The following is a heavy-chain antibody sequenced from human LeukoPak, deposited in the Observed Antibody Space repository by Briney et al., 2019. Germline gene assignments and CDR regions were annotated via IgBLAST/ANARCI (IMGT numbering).Heavy chain of an antibody. CDR3: AKEGTLESLDY. CDR2: ISYDGSNK. J-gene: IGHJ4*02. Sequence: AGGSLRLSCAASGFTFSSYGMHWVRQAPGKGLEWVAVISYDGSNKYYADSVKGRFTISRDNSKNTLYLQMNSLRAEDTAVYYCAKEGTLESLDYWGQGTLVTVSS. CDR1: GFTFSSYG. V-gene: IGHV3-30*18. D-gene: IGHD1-14*01.